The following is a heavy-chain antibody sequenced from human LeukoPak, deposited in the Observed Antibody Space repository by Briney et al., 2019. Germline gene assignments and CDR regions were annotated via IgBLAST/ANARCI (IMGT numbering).Heavy chain of an antibody. Sequence: GRSLRLSCAASGFTFSSYGMHWVRQAPGKGLEWVAVISYDGSNKYYADSVKGRFTISGDNSKNTLYLQMNSLRAEDTAIYYCAKDLVALRVTPGIDYWGQGTLVTVSS. CDR3: AKDLVALRVTPGIDY. J-gene: IGHJ4*02. CDR2: ISYDGSNK. V-gene: IGHV3-30*18. D-gene: IGHD4-23*01. CDR1: GFTFSSYG.